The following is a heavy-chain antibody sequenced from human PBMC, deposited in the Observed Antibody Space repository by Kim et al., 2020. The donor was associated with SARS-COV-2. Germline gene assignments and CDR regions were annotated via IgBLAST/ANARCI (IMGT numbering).Heavy chain of an antibody. CDR2: INHSGST. Sequence: SETLSLTCAVYGGSFSGYYWSWIRQPPGKGLEWIGEINHSGSTNYNPSLKSRVTISVDTSKNQFSLKLSSVTAADTSVYYCATSPDSSSWFDYWGQGTLVTVSS. J-gene: IGHJ4*02. CDR3: ATSPDSSSWFDY. V-gene: IGHV4-34*01. D-gene: IGHD6-13*01. CDR1: GGSFSGYY.